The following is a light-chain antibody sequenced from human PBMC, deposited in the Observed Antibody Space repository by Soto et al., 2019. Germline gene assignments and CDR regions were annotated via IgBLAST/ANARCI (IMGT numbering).Light chain of an antibody. V-gene: IGKV3-20*01. CDR3: QQYGTSPWA. J-gene: IGKJ1*01. CDR2: AAS. Sequence: EIVLTQFPGTLSLSPGERATLSCRASQSVGRNYVAWYQQKPGQAPRVIIYAASNRASGIPDRFSGSGSGSDFTLTISRLETEDFAVYYCQQYGTSPWAFGQGTKVEI. CDR1: QSVGRNY.